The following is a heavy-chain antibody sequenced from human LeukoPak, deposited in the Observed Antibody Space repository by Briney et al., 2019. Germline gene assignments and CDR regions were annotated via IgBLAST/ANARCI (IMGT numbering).Heavy chain of an antibody. CDR1: GFTFSSYG. Sequence: GGSLRLSCAASGFTFSSYGMPWVRQAPVKGLEWVAVIWYDGSNKYYADSVKGRFTISRDNSKNTLYLQMNSLRAEDTAVSYCARDSLAAAGIDYWGQGTPVTVSS. D-gene: IGHD6-13*01. CDR2: IWYDGSNK. J-gene: IGHJ4*02. CDR3: ARDSLAAAGIDY. V-gene: IGHV3-33*01.